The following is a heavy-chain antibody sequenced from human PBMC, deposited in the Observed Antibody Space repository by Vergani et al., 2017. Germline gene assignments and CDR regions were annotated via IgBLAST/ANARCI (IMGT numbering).Heavy chain of an antibody. D-gene: IGHD3-10*01. CDR3: ARAGGGYYYFDY. CDR1: GFTFSSYW. CDR2: IYHSGST. J-gene: IGHJ4*02. V-gene: IGHV4-4*02. Sequence: VQLVESGGGLVQPGGSLRLSCAASGFTFSSYWMSWVRQAPGKGREWIGEIYHSGSTNYNPSLKSRVTISVDKSKNQFSLKLSSVTAADTAVYYCARAGGGYYYFDYWGQGTLVTVSS.